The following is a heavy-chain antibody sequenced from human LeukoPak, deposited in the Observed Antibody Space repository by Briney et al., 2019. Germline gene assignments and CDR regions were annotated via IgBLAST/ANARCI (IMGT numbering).Heavy chain of an antibody. Sequence: PSETLSLTCAVSGGSISSSNWWSWVRQPPGKGLEWIGEIYHSGSTNYNPSLKSRVTISVDKSKNQFSLKLSSVTAADTAVYYCARWLRCTTTFCWLEGNWYFDLWGRGTLVTVSS. CDR1: GGSISSSNW. CDR2: IYHSGST. J-gene: IGHJ2*01. D-gene: IGHD5-12*01. V-gene: IGHV4-4*02. CDR3: ARWLRCTTTFCWLEGNWYFDL.